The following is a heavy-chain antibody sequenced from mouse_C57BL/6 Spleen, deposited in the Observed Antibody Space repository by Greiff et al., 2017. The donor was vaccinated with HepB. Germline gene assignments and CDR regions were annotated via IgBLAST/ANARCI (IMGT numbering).Heavy chain of an antibody. CDR2: INYDGSST. V-gene: IGHV5-16*01. D-gene: IGHD1-1*01. Sequence: VQLKESEGGLVQPGSSMKLSCTASGFTFSDYYMAWVRQVPEKGLEWVANINYDGSSTYYLDSLKSRFIISRDNAKNILYLQMSSLKSEDTATYYCAREVDYGSSYWYFDVWGTGTTVTVSS. J-gene: IGHJ1*03. CDR1: GFTFSDYY. CDR3: AREVDYGSSYWYFDV.